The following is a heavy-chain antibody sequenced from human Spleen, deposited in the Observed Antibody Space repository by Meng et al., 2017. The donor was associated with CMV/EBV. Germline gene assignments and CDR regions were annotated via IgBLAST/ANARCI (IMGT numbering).Heavy chain of an antibody. CDR3: ARSSLGGYYDSSGYYPFDY. V-gene: IGHV1-18*01. Sequence: QVQLVQSGAEVKKPGASVKVACKASGYTFTSYGISWVRQAPGQGLEWMGRISAYNGNTNYAQKLQGRVTMTTDTSTSTAYMELRSLRSDDTAVYYCARSSLGGYYDSSGYYPFDYWGQGTLVTVSS. CDR2: ISAYNGNT. D-gene: IGHD3-22*01. J-gene: IGHJ4*02. CDR1: GYTFTSYG.